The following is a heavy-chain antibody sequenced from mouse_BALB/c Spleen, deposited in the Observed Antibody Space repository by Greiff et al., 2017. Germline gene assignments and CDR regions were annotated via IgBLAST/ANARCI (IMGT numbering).Heavy chain of an antibody. J-gene: IGHJ4*01. CDR2: INPHSSTI. CDR1: GFDFSRYW. CDR3: ARPDGNPYAMDY. Sequence: DVKLQESGGGLVQPGGSLKLSCAASGFDFSRYWMSWVRQAPGKGLEWIGEINPHSSTINYTPSLKDKFIISRDNAKNTLYLQMSKVTSEDTALYYCARPDGNPYAMDYWGQGTSVTVSS. D-gene: IGHD2-1*01. V-gene: IGHV4-1*02.